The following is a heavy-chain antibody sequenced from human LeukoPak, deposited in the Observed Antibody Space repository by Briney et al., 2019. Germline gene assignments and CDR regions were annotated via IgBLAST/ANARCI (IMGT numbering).Heavy chain of an antibody. CDR2: IYYSGSA. Sequence: PSQTLSLTCSVSGGAIGNDGYYWNWIRQRPGKGLEWIGYIYYSGSASYNPSLKSRVTISVDTSKNQFSLRLSSVTAADTAVYYCARGRFYGFSGDSWGQGSLVTVSS. D-gene: IGHD3-10*01. V-gene: IGHV4-31*03. CDR3: ARGRFYGFSGDS. J-gene: IGHJ4*02. CDR1: GGAIGNDGYY.